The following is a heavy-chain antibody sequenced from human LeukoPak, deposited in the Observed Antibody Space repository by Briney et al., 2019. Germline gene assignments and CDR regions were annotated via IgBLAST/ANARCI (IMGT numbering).Heavy chain of an antibody. J-gene: IGHJ6*02. V-gene: IGHV4-34*01. D-gene: IGHD3-3*01. CDR2: INHSGST. CDR1: GGSFSGYY. CDR3: VRIRGYYSRYYYYGMDV. Sequence: PSETLSLTCAVYGGSFSGYYWSWIRQPPGKGLEWIGEINHSGSTNYNPSLKSRVTISVDTSKNQFSLKLSSVTAADTAVYYCVRIRGYYSRYYYYGMDVWGQGTTVTVSS.